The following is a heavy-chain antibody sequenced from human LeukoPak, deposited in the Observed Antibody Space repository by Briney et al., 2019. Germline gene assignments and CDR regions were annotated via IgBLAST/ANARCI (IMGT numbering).Heavy chain of an antibody. Sequence: ASVKVSCKASGYTFTTFYMYWVRQAPGQGLEWMGIINPSGGTTNYAQKFKDRVTMTRDTSTSTVYMELSSLRSDDTAVYYCARFAVHRRLAVAGQFGLDYWGQGTLVTVSS. V-gene: IGHV1-46*01. CDR1: GYTFTTFY. D-gene: IGHD6-19*01. CDR3: ARFAVHRRLAVAGQFGLDY. J-gene: IGHJ4*02. CDR2: INPSGGTT.